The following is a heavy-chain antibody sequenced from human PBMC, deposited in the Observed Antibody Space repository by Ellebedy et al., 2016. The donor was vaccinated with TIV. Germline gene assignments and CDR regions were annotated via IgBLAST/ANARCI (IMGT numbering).Heavy chain of an antibody. J-gene: IGHJ4*02. CDR3: TRGCVSGECDY. CDR2: INRNSGNT. Sequence: ASVKVSCKASGYTFTSYDINWVRQAPGQGLEWMGWINRNSGNTDYAQKFQGRVTMTRDTSISTAYMELSSLTSNDTAVYYCTRGCVSGECDYWGQGTLVTVSP. CDR1: GYTFTSYD. D-gene: IGHD3-10*01. V-gene: IGHV1-8*01.